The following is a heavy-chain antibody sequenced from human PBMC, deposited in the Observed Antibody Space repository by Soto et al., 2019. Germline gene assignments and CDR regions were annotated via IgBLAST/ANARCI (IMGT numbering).Heavy chain of an antibody. J-gene: IGHJ3*01. CDR1: XXTFSIYA. CDR2: ISDSGDSA. Sequence: EVQLLESGGGLVQPGGSLRLSXAXXXXTFSIYAMSWVRQVPGKGLEWISTISDSGDSAYYADSVKGRFTISKDSSKNTLFLQMNSLRAEDTAVYYCARPYGGKIGDALDLWGQGTMVTVSS. D-gene: IGHD2-15*01. CDR3: ARPYGGKIGDALDL. V-gene: IGHV3-23*01.